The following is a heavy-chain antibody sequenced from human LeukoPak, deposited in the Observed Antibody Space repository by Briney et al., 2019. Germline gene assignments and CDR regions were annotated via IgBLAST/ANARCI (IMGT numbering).Heavy chain of an antibody. CDR1: GGSISTSSYY. V-gene: IGHV4-39*01. CDR3: ARRTDRSAWSTYFDY. J-gene: IGHJ4*02. D-gene: IGHD6-19*01. CDR2: LYYSGST. Sequence: PSETLSLTCSVSGGSISTSSYYWDWIRQPPGTGLAWIGSLYYSGSTYYNPSLKGRVTISGDTSKNQFSLNLGSVTAADTAVYYCARRTDRSAWSTYFDYWGQGTLVTVSS.